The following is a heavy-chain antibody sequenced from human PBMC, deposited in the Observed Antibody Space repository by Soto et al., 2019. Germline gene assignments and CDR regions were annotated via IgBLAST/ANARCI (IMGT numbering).Heavy chain of an antibody. J-gene: IGHJ4*02. D-gene: IGHD5-18*01. V-gene: IGHV4-31*03. CDR2: IYYSGTT. Sequence: SETLSLTCTVSGGSISSEGYYWSWFRRLPGKGLEWIGDIYYSGTTYHNPSLRSRLTISGDASKNQFSLKLSSVTAADTALYYCARGRGYSYGPYYFDYWGQGTLVTVSS. CDR1: GGSISSEGYY. CDR3: ARGRGYSYGPYYFDY.